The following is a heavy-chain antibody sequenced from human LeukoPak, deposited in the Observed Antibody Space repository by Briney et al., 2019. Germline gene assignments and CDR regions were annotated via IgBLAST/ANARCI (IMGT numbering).Heavy chain of an antibody. J-gene: IGHJ6*04. Sequence: GGSLRLSCAASGFTFISYAIHWVRQAPGKGLEWVAVISFHGTDTFYADSVKGRFTISRDNSKNTLYLQMNSLRAEDTAVYYCAELGITMIGGVWGKGTTVTISS. V-gene: IGHV3-30*04. D-gene: IGHD3-10*02. CDR2: ISFHGTDT. CDR1: GFTFISYA. CDR3: AELGITMIGGV.